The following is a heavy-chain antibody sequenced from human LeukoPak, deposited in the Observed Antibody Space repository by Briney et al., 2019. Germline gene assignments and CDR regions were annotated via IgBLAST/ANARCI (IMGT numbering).Heavy chain of an antibody. CDR2: IYYSGST. Sequence: KSSETLSLTCTVSGGSISSSSYYWGWIRQPPGKGLEWIGSIYYSGSTYYNPSLKSRVTISVDTSKNQFSLKLSSVTAADTAVYYCARVKGYYDFWSGQNYGMDVWGQGTTVTVSS. CDR3: ARVKGYYDFWSGQNYGMDV. J-gene: IGHJ6*02. CDR1: GGSISSSSYY. D-gene: IGHD3-3*01. V-gene: IGHV4-39*01.